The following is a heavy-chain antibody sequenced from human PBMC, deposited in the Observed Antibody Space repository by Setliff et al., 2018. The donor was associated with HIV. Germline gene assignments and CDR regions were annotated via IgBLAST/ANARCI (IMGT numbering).Heavy chain of an antibody. J-gene: IGHJ4*02. V-gene: IGHV3-23*01. CDR1: GFTFSSYA. D-gene: IGHD2-21*01. CDR3: AKLGTAALWYFDY. Sequence: PGGSLRLSCVGSGFTFSSYAMSWVRQAPGKGLEWVSSISSSDVTTYYVDSVKGRFAISRDNSKNTLHLQMNSLRAEDTAVYYCAKLGTAALWYFDYWGQGTLVTVSS. CDR2: ISSSDVTT.